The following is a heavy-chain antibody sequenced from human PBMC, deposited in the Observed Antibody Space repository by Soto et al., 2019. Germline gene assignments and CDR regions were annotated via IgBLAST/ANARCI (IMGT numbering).Heavy chain of an antibody. CDR3: ARQGYGDYNYYYGMDV. CDR1: GYSFTSYW. D-gene: IGHD4-17*01. CDR2: IYPGDSDT. J-gene: IGHJ6*02. V-gene: IGHV5-51*01. Sequence: PGESLKISCKGSGYSFTSYWIGWVRQMPVKGLEWMGIIYPGDSDTRYSPSFQGQVTISADKSISTAYLQWSSLKASDTAMYYCARQGYGDYNYYYGMDVWGQGTTVTVSS.